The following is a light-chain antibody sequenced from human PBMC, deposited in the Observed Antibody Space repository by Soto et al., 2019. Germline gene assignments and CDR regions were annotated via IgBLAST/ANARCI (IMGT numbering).Light chain of an antibody. CDR1: SSNIGSNT. Sequence: QSVLTQSPSASGTPGQGVTISCSGSSSNIGSNTVDWYQQFPGTAPKLLIYSNIKRPSGVADRFSGSKSGTSASLAISGLQSEDEADYYCGAWDDILNGGVFGGGTKLTVL. CDR3: GAWDDILNGGV. J-gene: IGLJ3*02. V-gene: IGLV1-44*01. CDR2: SNI.